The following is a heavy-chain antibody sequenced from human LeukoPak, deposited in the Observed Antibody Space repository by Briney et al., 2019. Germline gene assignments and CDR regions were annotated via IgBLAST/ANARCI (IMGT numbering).Heavy chain of an antibody. D-gene: IGHD3-22*01. CDR1: GYTFTGYY. Sequence: ASVKVSCKASGYTFTGYYMHWVRQAPGQGLEWMGWINPNSGGTNYAQKFQGRVTMTRGTSISTAYMELSRLRSDDTAVYYCARDKAYYYDSSGYGGAFDIWGQGTMVTVSS. CDR2: INPNSGGT. V-gene: IGHV1-2*02. J-gene: IGHJ3*02. CDR3: ARDKAYYYDSSGYGGAFDI.